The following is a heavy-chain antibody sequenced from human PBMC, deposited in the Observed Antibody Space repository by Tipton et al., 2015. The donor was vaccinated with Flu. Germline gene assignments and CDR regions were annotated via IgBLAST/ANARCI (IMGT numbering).Heavy chain of an antibody. D-gene: IGHD4-23*01. CDR1: GYSFTSHW. CDR2: IFPGDSDT. V-gene: IGHV5-51*01. CDR3: ALEGSGGSMSCFDY. Sequence: QLVQSGAEVKKPGESLKISCKASGYSFTSHWIGWVRQMPGKGLEWMGIIFPGDSDTRYSPSFQGQVTISADKSLNTAYLQWSSLKASDTAMYYCALEGSGGSMSCFDYWGQGTLFPFSS. J-gene: IGHJ4*02.